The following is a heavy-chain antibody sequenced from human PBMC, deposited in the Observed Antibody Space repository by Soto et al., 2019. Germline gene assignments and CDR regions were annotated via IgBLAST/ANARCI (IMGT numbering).Heavy chain of an antibody. CDR2: ISYDGSNK. V-gene: IGHV3-30*18. Sequence: GGSLRLSCAASGFTFSSYGMHWVRQAPGKGLEWVAVISYDGSNKYYADSVKGRFTISRDNSKNTLYLQMNSLRAEDTAVYYCAKEGYGYYYYGMDVWGQGTTVTVS. CDR3: AKEGYGYYYYGMDV. CDR1: GFTFSSYG. J-gene: IGHJ6*02. D-gene: IGHD4-17*01.